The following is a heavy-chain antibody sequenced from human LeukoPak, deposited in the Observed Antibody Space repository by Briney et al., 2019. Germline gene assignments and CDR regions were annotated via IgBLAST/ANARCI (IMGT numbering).Heavy chain of an antibody. CDR2: ITSTSNYI. CDR1: GFAFSDYS. V-gene: IGHV3-21*01. J-gene: IGHJ6*02. Sequence: PGGSLRLSCAASGFAFSDYSMNWVRQAPGKGLEWVSSITSTSNYIYYADSVQGRFTISRDNAKNSLYLQMNSLSAEDTAVYYCARDLTYGWGYYFGLDVWGQGTTVTVSS. D-gene: IGHD6-19*01. CDR3: ARDLTYGWGYYFGLDV.